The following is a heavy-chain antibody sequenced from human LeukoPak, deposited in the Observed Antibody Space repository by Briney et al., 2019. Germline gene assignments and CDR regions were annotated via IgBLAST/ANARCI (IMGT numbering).Heavy chain of an antibody. J-gene: IGHJ6*02. CDR3: ARVLSGDCSSTSCYYYYGMDV. CDR1: GYSFTSYW. D-gene: IGHD2-2*03. V-gene: IGHV5-51*01. CDR2: IYPGDSDT. Sequence: GESLKISCKGSGYSFTSYWIGWVRQMPGKGLEWMGIIYPGDSDTRYSPSFQGQVTISADKSISTAYLQWSSLKASDTAMYYCARVLSGDCSSTSCYYYYGMDVWGQGTTVTVSS.